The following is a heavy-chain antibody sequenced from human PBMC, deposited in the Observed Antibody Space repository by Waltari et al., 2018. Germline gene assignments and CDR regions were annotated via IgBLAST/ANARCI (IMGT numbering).Heavy chain of an antibody. CDR2: ISGSGSTI. D-gene: IGHD2-15*01. CDR3: VVGFCSGGCCYSRDY. Sequence: AASGFSFSDYEMNWVRQAPGKGLEWVSYISGSGSTIYYADSVKCRFTISRDNAKDSLYLEMSDLRVEDTAFYSCVVGFCSGGCCYSRDYWGQGTLVTVSS. V-gene: IGHV3-48*03. CDR1: GFSFSDYE. J-gene: IGHJ4*02.